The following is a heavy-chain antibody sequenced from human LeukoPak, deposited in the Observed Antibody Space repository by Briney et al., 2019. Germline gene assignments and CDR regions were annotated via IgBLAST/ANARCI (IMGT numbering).Heavy chain of an antibody. D-gene: IGHD3-9*01. V-gene: IGHV3-23*01. CDR2: ISGSGGST. CDR1: GFTFSSYA. J-gene: IGHJ4*02. Sequence: PGGSLRLSCAASGFTFSSYAMSWVRQAPGKGLEWVSAISGSGGSTYYADSVKGRFTISRDNSKNTLYLQMNSLRAEDTAVYYCAKRRYYDILTGYCNFDYWGQGTLVTVSS. CDR3: AKRRYYDILTGYCNFDY.